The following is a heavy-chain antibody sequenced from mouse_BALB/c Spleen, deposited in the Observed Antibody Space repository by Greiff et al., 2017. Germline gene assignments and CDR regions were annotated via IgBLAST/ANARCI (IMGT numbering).Heavy chain of an antibody. CDR2: IRLKSNNYAT. J-gene: IGHJ2*01. V-gene: IGHV6-6*02. CDR3: TQAWDGYYGY. Sequence: ADGSMKLSCVASGFTFSNYWMNWVRQSPEKGLEWVAEIRLKSNNYATHYAESVKGRFTISRDDSKSSVYLQMNNLRAEDTGIYYCTQAWDGYYGYWGQGTTLTVSS. D-gene: IGHD2-3*01. CDR1: GFTFSNYW.